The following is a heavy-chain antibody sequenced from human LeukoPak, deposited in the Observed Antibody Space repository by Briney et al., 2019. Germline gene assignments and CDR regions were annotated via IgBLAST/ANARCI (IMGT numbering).Heavy chain of an antibody. V-gene: IGHV3-21*01. Sequence: KPGGSLRLSCAASGFTFSSYSMNWVRQAPGKGLEWVSSISSSSSYIYYADSVKGRFTISRDNAKNTLYLQMDSLRAEDTAVYYCAKYFTKWYGDYGGAFDIWGQGTMVTVSS. CDR3: AKYFTKWYGDYGGAFDI. CDR2: ISSSSSYI. J-gene: IGHJ3*02. D-gene: IGHD4-17*01. CDR1: GFTFSSYS.